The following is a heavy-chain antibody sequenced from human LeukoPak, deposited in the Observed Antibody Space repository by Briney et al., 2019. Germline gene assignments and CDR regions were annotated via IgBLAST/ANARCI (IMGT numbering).Heavy chain of an antibody. Sequence: SETLSLTCTVSGGSISSSSYYWGWIRQPPGKGLEWIGNIYYSGSTYYNPSLKSRVTISVDTSKNQFSLKLSSVTAADTAVYYCARGRVSNGAFDIWGQGTMVTVSS. CDR1: GGSISSSSYY. J-gene: IGHJ3*02. V-gene: IGHV4-39*07. D-gene: IGHD6-25*01. CDR3: ARGRVSNGAFDI. CDR2: IYYSGST.